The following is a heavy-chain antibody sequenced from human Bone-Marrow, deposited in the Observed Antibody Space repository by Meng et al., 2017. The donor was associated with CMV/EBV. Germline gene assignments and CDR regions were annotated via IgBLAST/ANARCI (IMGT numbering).Heavy chain of an antibody. CDR3: ARAPASDRFDF. CDR1: GYTFTGYY. J-gene: IGHJ4*02. D-gene: IGHD2-2*01. Sequence: SCKASGYTFTGYYIHWVRQAPGQSLEWMGCINPTTGVTNYAQKFQGRVTMTRDTSITTAYMELNRLRSDDTAMYYCARAPASDRFDFWGQGTLVTVSS. CDR2: INPTTGVT. V-gene: IGHV1-2*02.